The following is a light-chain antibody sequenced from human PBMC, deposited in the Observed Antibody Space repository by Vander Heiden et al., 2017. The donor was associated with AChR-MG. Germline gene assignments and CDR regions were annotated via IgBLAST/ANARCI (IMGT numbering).Light chain of an antibody. CDR3: QQYNNWPL. J-gene: IGKJ2*01. CDR1: QSVSSN. CDR2: GAS. V-gene: IGKV3D-15*01. Sequence: DIVMTQSPATLSVSPGERATLSCRASQSVSSNLAWYQQKPGQAPRLRIYGASTRATGIPARFSGSGSGTEVTLTNSSLQSEDFAVYYWQQYNNWPLFGQGTKLEIK.